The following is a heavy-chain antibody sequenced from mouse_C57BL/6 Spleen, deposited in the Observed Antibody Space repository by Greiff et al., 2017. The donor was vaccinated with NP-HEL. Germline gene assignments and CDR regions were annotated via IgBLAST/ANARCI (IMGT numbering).Heavy chain of an antibody. Sequence: QVQLQQPGAELVMPGASAKLSCKASGYTFTSYWMHWVKQRPGQGLEWIGEIDPSDSYTNYNQKFQGKSTLTVDKSSSTAYMQLSSLTSEDSAVYYCARQLRPHGSFAYWGQGTLVTVSA. CDR3: ARQLRPHGSFAY. CDR2: IDPSDSYT. D-gene: IGHD3-2*02. J-gene: IGHJ3*01. CDR1: GYTFTSYW. V-gene: IGHV1-69*01.